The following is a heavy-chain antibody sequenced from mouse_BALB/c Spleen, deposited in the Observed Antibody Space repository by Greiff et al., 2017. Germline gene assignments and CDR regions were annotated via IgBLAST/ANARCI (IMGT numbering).Heavy chain of an antibody. CDR3: TRDLYGAMDY. CDR1: GFTFSSYT. D-gene: IGHD1-1*02. J-gene: IGHJ4*01. CDR2: ISSGGSYT. V-gene: IGHV5-6-4*01. Sequence: EVKLVESGGGLVKPGGSLKLSCAASGFTFSSYTMSWVRQTPEKRLEWVATISSGGSYTYYPDSVKGRFTISRDNAKNTLYLQMSSLKSEDTAMYYCTRDLYGAMDYWGQGTSVTVSS.